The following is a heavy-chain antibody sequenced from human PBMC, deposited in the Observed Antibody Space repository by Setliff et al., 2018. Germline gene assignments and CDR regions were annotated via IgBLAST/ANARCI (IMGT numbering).Heavy chain of an antibody. CDR2: INPKTGDT. V-gene: IGHV1-2*02. D-gene: IGHD4-17*01. CDR3: ARVAYGLEYFQY. CDR1: GYTFTRYG. J-gene: IGHJ1*01. Sequence: ASVKVSCKASGYTFTRYGISWVRQAPGQGLEWMGWINPKTGDTLYAPKFQGRVTMTRDRSSNTAYMDLSRLTSDDTAVYYCARVAYGLEYFQYWGQGTLVTVSS.